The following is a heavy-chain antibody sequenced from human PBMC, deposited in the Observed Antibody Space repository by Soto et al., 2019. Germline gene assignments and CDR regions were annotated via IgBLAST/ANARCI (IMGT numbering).Heavy chain of an antibody. CDR3: VKGGGITMVRGVIIQLGPPWL. CDR2: TRQDGGQS. D-gene: IGHD3-10*01. Sequence: HPGGSLRLSCEASGFTLSSYWMSWIRQAPGKGLEWVANTRQDGGQSYLVDSVQGRFTISRDNAKNSVYLQMNSLRAEDTAVYYCVKGGGITMVRGVIIQLGPPWLWGQGTLVTVSS. V-gene: IGHV3-7*01. J-gene: IGHJ4*02. CDR1: GFTLSSYW.